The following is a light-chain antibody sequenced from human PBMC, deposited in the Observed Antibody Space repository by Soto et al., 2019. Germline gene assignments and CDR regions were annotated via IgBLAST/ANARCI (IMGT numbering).Light chain of an antibody. Sequence: EIVITQSPAPLSVSPGERATLSCRASQSVSSNLAWYQQKPGQAPRLLLYGATTRATGIPARFSCSGAGTEFTLTISRLQAEDFAVYYCQQYNKWLTFGGGPEVDI. CDR2: GAT. CDR3: QQYNKWLT. J-gene: IGKJ4*01. CDR1: QSVSSN. V-gene: IGKV3-15*01.